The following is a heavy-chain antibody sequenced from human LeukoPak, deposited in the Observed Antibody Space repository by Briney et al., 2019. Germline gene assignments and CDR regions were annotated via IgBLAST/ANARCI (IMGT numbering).Heavy chain of an antibody. CDR1: GYTFTSYG. J-gene: IGHJ5*02. V-gene: IGHV1-18*01. D-gene: IGHD3-22*01. CDR3: AGYDSSGYSTGWFDP. Sequence: GASVKVSCRASGYTFTSYGISWVRQAPGQRLEWMGWISAYNGNTNYAQKLQGRVSMTTDTSTSTAYMELRSLRSDDTAVYYCAGYDSSGYSTGWFDPWGQGTLVTVSS. CDR2: ISAYNGNT.